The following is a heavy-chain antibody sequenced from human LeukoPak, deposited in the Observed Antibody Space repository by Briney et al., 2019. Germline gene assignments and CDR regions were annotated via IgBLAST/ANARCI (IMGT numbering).Heavy chain of an antibody. V-gene: IGHV1-69*04. CDR2: IIPILGIA. J-gene: IGHJ4*02. D-gene: IGHD2-21*01. CDR1: GGTFSSYA. CDR3: ASPEEVARGEPFDY. Sequence: ASVKVSCKASGGTFSSYAISWVRQAPGQGLEWMGRIIPILGIANYAQKFQGRVTITADKSTSTAYMELSSLRSEDTAVYYCASPEEVARGEPFDYWGQGTLVTVSS.